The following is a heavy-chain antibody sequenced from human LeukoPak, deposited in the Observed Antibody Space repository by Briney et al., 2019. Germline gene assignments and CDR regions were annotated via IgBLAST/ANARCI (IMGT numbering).Heavy chain of an antibody. CDR2: VYYTGST. CDR3: VRHPGGSVRGYFDP. J-gene: IGHJ5*02. CDR1: GGSISNYY. D-gene: IGHD2-15*01. Sequence: SETLSLTCTVSGGSISNYYWSWIRQPPGKALEWIGYVYYTGSTNYTPSLKSRVTISVDTSKNQLSLKLYSVTTADTAVYYCVRHPGGSVRGYFDPWGQGTLVTVSP. V-gene: IGHV4-59*01.